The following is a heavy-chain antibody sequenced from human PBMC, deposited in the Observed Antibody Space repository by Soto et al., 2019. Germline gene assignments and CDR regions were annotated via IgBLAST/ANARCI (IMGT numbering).Heavy chain of an antibody. D-gene: IGHD4-4*01. CDR3: ARAPYSNAWYRFDL. Sequence: PGGSLRLSCEASGFTFSSYSMNWVRQAPGKGLEWVADIKHDGSVQYYVDSVKGRFTISRDNAKKLLYLQMNGLRAEGTALYYCARAPYSNAWYRFDLWGQGTLVTVSS. CDR2: IKHDGSVQ. CDR1: GFTFSSYS. J-gene: IGHJ4*02. V-gene: IGHV3-7*03.